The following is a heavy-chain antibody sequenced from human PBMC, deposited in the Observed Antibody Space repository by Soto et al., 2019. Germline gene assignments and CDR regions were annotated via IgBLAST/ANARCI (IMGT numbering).Heavy chain of an antibody. Sequence: EASVKVSCKASGGTFSSYAISWVRQAPGQGLEWMGGIIPIFGTANYAQKFQGRVTITADESTSTAYMELSSLRSEDTAVYYCARDREGWTGTSSFNWFDPWGQGTLVTVSS. CDR2: IIPIFGTA. V-gene: IGHV1-69*13. CDR1: GGTFSSYA. CDR3: ARDREGWTGTSSFNWFDP. D-gene: IGHD1-1*01. J-gene: IGHJ5*02.